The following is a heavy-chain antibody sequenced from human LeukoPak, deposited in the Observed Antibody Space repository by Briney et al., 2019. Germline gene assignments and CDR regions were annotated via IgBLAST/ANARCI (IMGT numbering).Heavy chain of an antibody. CDR3: ARRRYYDSTGYLD. CDR1: GDSISSSSYY. CDR2: IYYRGSP. Sequence: PSETLSLTCTISGDSISSSSYYWGWIRQPPGKGLEWIGDIYYRGSPYYSPSLKSRVPISIDTSNNQFSLTLNSVTAADTALYFCARRRYYDSTGYLDWGQGTLVTVSS. D-gene: IGHD3-22*01. J-gene: IGHJ1*01. V-gene: IGHV4-39*01.